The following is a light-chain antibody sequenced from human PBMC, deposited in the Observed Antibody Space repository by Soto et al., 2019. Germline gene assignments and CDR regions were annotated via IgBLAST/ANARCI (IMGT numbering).Light chain of an antibody. CDR3: QLYGRSPPMYT. J-gene: IGKJ2*01. CDR1: QSVTSDY. CDR2: GAS. Sequence: TQSPGTLSLSPGETATLSCRASQSVTSDYLAWYQQKPGQAPRLLIYGASSRAPGIPDRFTGSGSGTDFTLTISRLEPEDFAVYYCQLYGRSPPMYTFGQGTKVEIK. V-gene: IGKV3-20*01.